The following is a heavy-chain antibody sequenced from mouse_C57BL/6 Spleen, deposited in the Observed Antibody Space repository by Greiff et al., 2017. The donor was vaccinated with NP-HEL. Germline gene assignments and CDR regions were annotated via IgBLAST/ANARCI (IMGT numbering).Heavy chain of an antibody. CDR2: INPNNGGT. J-gene: IGHJ1*03. CDR3: ARSSDYYGSSYWYFDV. D-gene: IGHD1-1*01. V-gene: IGHV1-22*01. Sequence: VQLQQSGPELVKPGASVKMSCKASGYTFTDYNMHWVKQSHGKSLEWIGYINPNNGGTSYNQKFKGKATLTVNKSSSTAYMELRSLTSEDSAVYYCARSSDYYGSSYWYFDVWGTGTTVTVSS. CDR1: GYTFTDYN.